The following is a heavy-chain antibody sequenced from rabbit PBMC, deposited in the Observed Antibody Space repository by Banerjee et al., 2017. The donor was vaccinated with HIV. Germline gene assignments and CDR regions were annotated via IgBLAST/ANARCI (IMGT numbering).Heavy chain of an antibody. V-gene: IGHV1S40*01. CDR3: ARGGYTYGYAGYAYALTRLDL. J-gene: IGHJ3*01. CDR1: GFSFSSNYW. Sequence: QSLEESGGDLVKPGASLTLTCTASGFSFSSNYWICWVRQAPGKGLEWIGCINTGSSGSTYYASWAKGRFSISRSTSLNTVTLQVTSLTAADTATYFCARGGYTYGYAGYAYALTRLDLWGQGTLVTVS. CDR2: INTGSSGST. D-gene: IGHD6-1*01.